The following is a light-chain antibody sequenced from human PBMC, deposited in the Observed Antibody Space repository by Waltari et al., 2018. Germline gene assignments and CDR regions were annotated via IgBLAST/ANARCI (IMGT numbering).Light chain of an antibody. CDR1: QGINNY. CDR3: QHLNGYPIT. V-gene: IGKV1-9*01. CDR2: FAS. Sequence: IQLTQSPSSLSASVGARVTITCRASQGINNYLAWYKQKPGEPPKPLIYFASTLERGVPSRFSGSGSGTDFTLTISSLQPEDFATYYCQHLNGYPITFGGGTKVEIK. J-gene: IGKJ4*01.